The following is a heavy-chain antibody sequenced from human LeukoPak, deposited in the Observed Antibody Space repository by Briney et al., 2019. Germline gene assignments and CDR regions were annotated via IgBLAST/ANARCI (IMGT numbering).Heavy chain of an antibody. V-gene: IGHV4-38-2*02. CDR1: GYSISSGYY. CDR2: IYHSGST. Sequence: PSETLSLTCTVSGYSISSGYYWGWIRRPPGKGLEWIGSIYHSGSTYYNPSLKSRVTISVDTSKNQFSLKLSSVTAADTAVYYCARVIRPRITIFGVVIEGFDYWGQGTLVTVSS. CDR3: ARVIRPRITIFGVVIEGFDY. D-gene: IGHD3-3*01. J-gene: IGHJ4*02.